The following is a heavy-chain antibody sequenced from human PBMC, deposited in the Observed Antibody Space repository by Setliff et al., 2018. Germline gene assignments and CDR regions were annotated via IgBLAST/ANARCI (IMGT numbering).Heavy chain of an antibody. J-gene: IGHJ5*02. D-gene: IGHD2-21*01. Sequence: ASVKVSCKASGYTFAESIVSWVRQAPGQGLEWVGWIGVYTGHTSFAQKFEDRVSMSTDKSTNMAYMELRGLRSDDTAVYYCVRVGVDAIPAWGQGTMVTVSS. V-gene: IGHV1-18*04. CDR2: IGVYTGHT. CDR1: GYTFAESI. CDR3: VRVGVDAIPA.